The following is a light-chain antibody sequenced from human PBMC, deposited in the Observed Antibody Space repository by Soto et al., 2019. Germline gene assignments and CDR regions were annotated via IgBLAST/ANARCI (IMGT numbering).Light chain of an antibody. CDR1: QSVSSN. Sequence: EIVTTQSPATLSVSPGERATLSCRASQSVSSNLAWYQQKPGQAPRLLIYGASTRATGIPARFSGSGSGTEFTLTISSLQSEDFAVYYCQQHNNWPLWTFGQGTKVDIK. CDR2: GAS. CDR3: QQHNNWPLWT. V-gene: IGKV3-15*01. J-gene: IGKJ1*01.